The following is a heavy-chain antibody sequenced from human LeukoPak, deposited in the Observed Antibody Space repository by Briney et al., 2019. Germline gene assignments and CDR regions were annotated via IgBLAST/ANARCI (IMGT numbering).Heavy chain of an antibody. Sequence: ASVKVSCKASGYSFTGYFLEWVRQAPGQGLEWMGWINPNSGGTNYAQKFQGRVTMTRDTSISTAYMELSRLRSDDTAVYYCARAYVVVAATGFDYWGQGTLVTVSS. CDR2: INPNSGGT. J-gene: IGHJ4*02. CDR3: ARAYVVVAATGFDY. CDR1: GYSFTGYF. V-gene: IGHV1-2*02. D-gene: IGHD2-15*01.